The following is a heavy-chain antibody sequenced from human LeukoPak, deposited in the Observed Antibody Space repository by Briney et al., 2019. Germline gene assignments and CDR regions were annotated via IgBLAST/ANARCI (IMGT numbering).Heavy chain of an antibody. J-gene: IGHJ1*01. D-gene: IGHD2-15*01. Sequence: GGSLRLSCAASGFTFSSYSMNRVRQAPVKGLEWVSSISSSGSYIYYADSVKGRFTISRDNAKNSLYLQMNSLRAEDTAVYYCASSVVAATSAEYFQHWGQGTLVTVSS. CDR2: ISSSGSYI. CDR1: GFTFSSYS. V-gene: IGHV3-21*01. CDR3: ASSVVAATSAEYFQH.